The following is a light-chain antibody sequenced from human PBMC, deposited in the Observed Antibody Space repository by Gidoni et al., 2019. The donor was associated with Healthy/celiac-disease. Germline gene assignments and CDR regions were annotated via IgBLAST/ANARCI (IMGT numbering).Light chain of an antibody. CDR3: QQSYSTPRT. CDR1: QSISSY. J-gene: IGKJ4*01. CDR2: AAS. Sequence: DIQLTQSPSSLSASVGDRVTITCRASQSISSYLNWYQQKPGKAPKLLSYAASSLQSGVPSRFSGSGSGTYFTLTISSLQPEDFATYYCQQSYSTPRTFGGGTKVEIK. V-gene: IGKV1-39*01.